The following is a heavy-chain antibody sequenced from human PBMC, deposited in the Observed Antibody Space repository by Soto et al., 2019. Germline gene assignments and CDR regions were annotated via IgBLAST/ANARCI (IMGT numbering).Heavy chain of an antibody. V-gene: IGHV4-34*01. CDR2: INHSGST. CDR3: ASGGSGSLFVY. CDR1: GGSFSGYY. D-gene: IGHD3-10*01. J-gene: IGHJ4*02. Sequence: SETLSLTCAVYGGSFSGYYWSWIRQPPGKGLEWIGEINHSGSTNYNPSLKSRVTISVDTSKNQFSLKLSSVTAADTAVYYCASGGSGSLFVYWGQGTLVTVSS.